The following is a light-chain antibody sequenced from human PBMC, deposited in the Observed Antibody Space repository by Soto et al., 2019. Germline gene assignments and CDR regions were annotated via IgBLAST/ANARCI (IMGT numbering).Light chain of an antibody. CDR2: AAS. Sequence: DIQMTQSPSSLSASVGDRVTITCRASQSINSSLNWYQQKPGKAPKVLIYAASSLQSGVPSRFSGSGTGTDFTLTISSLQPEDFATYYCQQSYSTPPMYTFGQRTKLEIK. V-gene: IGKV1-39*01. J-gene: IGKJ2*01. CDR1: QSINSS. CDR3: QQSYSTPPMYT.